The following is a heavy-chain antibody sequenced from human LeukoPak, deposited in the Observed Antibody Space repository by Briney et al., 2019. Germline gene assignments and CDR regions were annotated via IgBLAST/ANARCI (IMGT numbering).Heavy chain of an antibody. Sequence: GGSLRLSCAASGFTFSSYWMSWVRQAPGKGLEWVAFIRSHGYGEYYADSVKGRFTISRDNSKNTLYLQMTSLRDEDMAVYYCAKDRPTTVTYFDNWGQGTLVTVSS. CDR1: GFTFSSYW. D-gene: IGHD4-17*01. J-gene: IGHJ4*02. CDR3: AKDRPTTVTYFDN. V-gene: IGHV3-30*02. CDR2: IRSHGYGE.